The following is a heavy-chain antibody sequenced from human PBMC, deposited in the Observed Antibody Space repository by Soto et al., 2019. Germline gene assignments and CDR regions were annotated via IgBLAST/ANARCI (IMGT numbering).Heavy chain of an antibody. V-gene: IGHV3-7*05. Sequence: EVQLVESGGNLVQPGGSLRLSCAASGFTFSDFWMGWVRRVPGRGLEWVANIKEDGSETYYLDSVEGRFTISRDNTKKSLYLQMNSLSADDTALYYEARVGSHGSDSWGQGALVTVSS. CDR1: GFTFSDFW. CDR2: IKEDGSET. CDR3: ARVGSHGSDS. J-gene: IGHJ4*02. D-gene: IGHD3-10*01.